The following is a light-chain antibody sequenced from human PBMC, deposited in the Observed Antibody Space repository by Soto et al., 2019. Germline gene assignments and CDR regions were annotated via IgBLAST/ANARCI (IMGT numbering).Light chain of an antibody. CDR3: HQYNIWPPLL. CDR2: GAS. V-gene: IGKV3-15*01. J-gene: IGKJ4*01. CDR1: QSVRSN. Sequence: EIVMTQSPATLSVSPGESATLSCRASQSVRSNLAWYQQKPGQAPRLLIYGASTRATGIPARFSVSGSGTEYTLTISGLQSEDFAVYYCHQYNIWPPLLFGGGTKVEIK.